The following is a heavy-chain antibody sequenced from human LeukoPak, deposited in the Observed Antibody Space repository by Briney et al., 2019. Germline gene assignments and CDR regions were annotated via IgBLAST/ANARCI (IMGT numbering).Heavy chain of an antibody. D-gene: IGHD5-18*01. CDR1: GGTFSGYY. V-gene: IGHV4-34*01. Sequence: SETLSLTCAVYGGTFSGYYWSWIRQPPGKRLEWVGESNDSGGTNYNPSLKSRVTISADKSKNQVSLKLTSVTAADTAVYYCARRGYSYGYRRDAFDIWGQGTMVTVSS. J-gene: IGHJ3*02. CDR2: SNDSGGT. CDR3: ARRGYSYGYRRDAFDI.